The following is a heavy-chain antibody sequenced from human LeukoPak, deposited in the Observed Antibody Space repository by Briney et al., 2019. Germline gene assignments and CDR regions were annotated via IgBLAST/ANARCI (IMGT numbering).Heavy chain of an antibody. CDR2: IYYSGST. CDR1: GGSISSYY. CDR3: ARDQSGSYYQFDY. J-gene: IGHJ4*02. Sequence: PSETLSLTCTVSGGSISSYYWSWIRQPPGKGLEWIGYIYYSGSTNYNPSLKSRVTISVDTSKNQFSLKLSSVTAADTAVYYSARDQSGSYYQFDYWGQGTLVTVSS. V-gene: IGHV4-59*01. D-gene: IGHD3-10*01.